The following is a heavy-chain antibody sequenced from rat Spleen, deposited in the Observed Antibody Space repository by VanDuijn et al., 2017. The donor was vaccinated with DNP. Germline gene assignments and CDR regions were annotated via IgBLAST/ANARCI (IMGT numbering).Heavy chain of an antibody. CDR2: ITYDGSVT. J-gene: IGHJ2*01. CDR1: GFTFSDYN. Sequence: EVQLVESGGGLVQPGRSLKLSCAASGFTFSDYNMAWVRQAPKKGLEWVATITYDGSVTDYRDSVKGRFTISRDNAKSTLYLQMASLRSEDTATYFCAKPDYWGQGVMVTVSS. CDR3: AKPDY. V-gene: IGHV5-7*01.